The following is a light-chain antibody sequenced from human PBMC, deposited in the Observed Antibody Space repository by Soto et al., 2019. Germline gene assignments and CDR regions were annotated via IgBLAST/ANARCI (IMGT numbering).Light chain of an antibody. CDR2: DAS. Sequence: DIQMTQSPSPLSALVGAKLTTPAGPSQRISSGLAWNQQKPGKAPKLLIYDASSLESGVPSRFSGSGSGTEFTLTISSLQPDDFATYYCQQYNSYPWTFGQGTKVEIK. J-gene: IGKJ1*01. CDR1: QRISSG. CDR3: QQYNSYPWT. V-gene: IGKV1-5*01.